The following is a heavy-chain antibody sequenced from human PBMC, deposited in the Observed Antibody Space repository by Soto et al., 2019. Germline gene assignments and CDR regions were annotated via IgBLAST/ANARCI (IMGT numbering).Heavy chain of an antibody. CDR3: AKDLLRSGRAYGMDV. J-gene: IGHJ6*02. Sequence: QVQLVESGGGVVQPGRSLRLSCAASGFTFSSYGMHWVRQAPGKGLEWVAVISYDGSNKYYADSVKGRFTISRDNSKNTLYLQMTSLGAEDTAVYYWAKDLLRSGRAYGMDVWGQGTTVTVSS. CDR1: GFTFSSYG. CDR2: ISYDGSNK. V-gene: IGHV3-30*18.